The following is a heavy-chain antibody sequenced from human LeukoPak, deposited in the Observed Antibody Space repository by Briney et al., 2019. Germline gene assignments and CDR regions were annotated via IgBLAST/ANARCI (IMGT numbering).Heavy chain of an antibody. J-gene: IGHJ4*02. CDR1: GGSVSSYY. V-gene: IGHV4-59*08. CDR2: IYYSGST. Sequence: PSETLSLTCTVSGGSVSSYYWSWIRQPPGKGLEWIGLIYYSGSTKYNPSLESRVTISVDTSKNQFSLNLNSVTAADTAVYYCARHLRGVMTCFDYWGQGALVTVSS. D-gene: IGHD2-21*02. CDR3: ARHLRGVMTCFDY.